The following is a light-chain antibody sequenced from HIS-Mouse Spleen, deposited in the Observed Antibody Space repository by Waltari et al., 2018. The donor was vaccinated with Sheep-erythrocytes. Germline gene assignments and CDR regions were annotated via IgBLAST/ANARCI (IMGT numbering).Light chain of an antibody. J-gene: IGLJ3*02. Sequence: QSALTQPPSASGSPGQSVTIPCTGTSSDVGRYNLVSWYQQHPGKAPKLMIYEGSKRPSGVSNRFSGSKSGNTASLTISGLQAEDEADYYCCSYAGSSTPWVFGGGTKLTVL. CDR1: SSDVGRYNL. CDR3: CSYAGSSTPWV. V-gene: IGLV2-23*01. CDR2: EGS.